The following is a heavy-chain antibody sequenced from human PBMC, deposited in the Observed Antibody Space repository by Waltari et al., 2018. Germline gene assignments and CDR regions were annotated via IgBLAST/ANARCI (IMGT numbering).Heavy chain of an antibody. V-gene: IGHV4-38-2*01. CDR2: IYHSGGT. J-gene: IGHJ4*02. D-gene: IGHD1-26*01. CDR1: GYSISSGYY. Sequence: QVQLQESGPGLVKPSETLSLTCAVSGYSISSGYYWGWIRQPPGKGLEWIGSIYHSGGTTANPSLKGRVTISVDTSKTQVSLKLSSVTAADTAVYYCAGAPVGYPIDYWGQGTLVTVSS. CDR3: AGAPVGYPIDY.